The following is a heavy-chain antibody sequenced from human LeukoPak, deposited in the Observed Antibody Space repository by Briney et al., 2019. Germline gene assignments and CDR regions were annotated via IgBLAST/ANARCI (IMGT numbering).Heavy chain of an antibody. D-gene: IGHD5-12*01. V-gene: IGHV1-46*01. Sequence: GASVKVSCKASGYTLANHYIHWVRQAPGQGLEWMGIMNPSGGSTSYPQKFQGRVTMTRDTSTSTVYMELSSLGSEDTAVYYCARDRVSGGYVTFDYWGQGTLVTVSS. J-gene: IGHJ4*02. CDR2: MNPSGGST. CDR3: ARDRVSGGYVTFDY. CDR1: GYTLANHY.